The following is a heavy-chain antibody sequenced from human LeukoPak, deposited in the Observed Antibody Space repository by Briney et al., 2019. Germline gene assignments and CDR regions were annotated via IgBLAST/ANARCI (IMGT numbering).Heavy chain of an antibody. D-gene: IGHD3-22*01. CDR1: GFTFNIYA. V-gene: IGHV3-30*01. CDR2: ISYDGDNK. J-gene: IGHJ4*02. Sequence: GRSLRLSCAASGFTFNIYAMHWVRQAPGKGLEWVAVISYDGDNKYYADSVKGRFTISRDNSMNTLYLQMNSLRAEDTAVYYCARYYYDDSGSPWALPNWGQGTLVTVSS. CDR3: ARYYYDDSGSPWALPN.